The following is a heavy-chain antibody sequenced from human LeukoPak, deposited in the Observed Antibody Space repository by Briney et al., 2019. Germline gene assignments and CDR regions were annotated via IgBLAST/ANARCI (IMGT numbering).Heavy chain of an antibody. D-gene: IGHD4-11*01. V-gene: IGHV3-23*01. Sequence: GGSLRLSCAASGFTFRTYSMSWVRQAPGKGLEWVSLISSNGVSTYYADSVKGRFAISRDNSKNTLYLQMNSLRAEDTAVYYCAKDGGVTVAFDIWGQGTMVTVSS. CDR2: ISSNGVST. J-gene: IGHJ3*02. CDR1: GFTFRTYS. CDR3: AKDGGVTVAFDI.